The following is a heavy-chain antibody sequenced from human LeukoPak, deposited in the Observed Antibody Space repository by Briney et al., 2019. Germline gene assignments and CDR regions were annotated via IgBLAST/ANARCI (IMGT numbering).Heavy chain of an antibody. CDR3: ARDSGGY. V-gene: IGHV4-59*12. CDR1: GGSISSYY. D-gene: IGHD3-16*01. Sequence: PSETLSLTCTVSGGSISSYYWSWIRQPPGKGLEYIGYIHFSGSTNYNPSLRSRVTISRDTSKNQFSLKLSSVTAADTAVYYCARDSGGYWGQGTLVTVSS. CDR2: IHFSGST. J-gene: IGHJ4*02.